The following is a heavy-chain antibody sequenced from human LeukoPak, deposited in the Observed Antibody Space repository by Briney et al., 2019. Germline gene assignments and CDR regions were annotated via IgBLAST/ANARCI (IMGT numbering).Heavy chain of an antibody. Sequence: GGSLRLSCAASGFTFSSYAMHWVRQAPGKGLEWVAVISYDGSNKYYADSVKGRFTISRDNSKNTLYLQMNSLRAEDTAVYYCARVDWEFDYWGQGTLVTVSS. V-gene: IGHV3-30-3*01. CDR3: ARVDWEFDY. J-gene: IGHJ4*02. D-gene: IGHD3/OR15-3a*01. CDR1: GFTFSSYA. CDR2: ISYDGSNK.